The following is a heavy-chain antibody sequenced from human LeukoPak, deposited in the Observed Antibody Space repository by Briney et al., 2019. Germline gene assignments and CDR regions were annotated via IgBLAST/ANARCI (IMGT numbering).Heavy chain of an antibody. J-gene: IGHJ4*02. CDR3: AIDCSSTSCYQGNVY. CDR2: IIPILGIA. Sequence: SVKVSCKASGGTFISSTTSWVRQAPGQGLEWMGRIIPILGIANNAQKFQGRVTITADKSTSTAYMEQISLRTEDTAVYYCAIDCSSTSCYQGNVYWGQGTLVTVSS. V-gene: IGHV1-69*02. CDR1: GGTFISST. D-gene: IGHD2-2*01.